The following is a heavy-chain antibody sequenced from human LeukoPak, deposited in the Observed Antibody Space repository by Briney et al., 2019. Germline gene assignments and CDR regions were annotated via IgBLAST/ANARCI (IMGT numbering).Heavy chain of an antibody. D-gene: IGHD2-15*01. J-gene: IGHJ4*02. CDR2: IKQNGSEE. CDR1: GFAFSNFW. Sequence: PGGSLRLSCTASGFAFSNFWMSWVRQAPGKGLEWVANIKQNGSEETYIDSVKGRFIISRDNAKSSLSLQMNSLRGEDTAVYYCARGVGATFDYWGQGTLVTVSS. V-gene: IGHV3-7*04. CDR3: ARGVGATFDY.